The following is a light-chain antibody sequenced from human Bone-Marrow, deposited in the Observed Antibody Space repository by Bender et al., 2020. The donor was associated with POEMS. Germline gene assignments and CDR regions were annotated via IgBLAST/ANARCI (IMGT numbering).Light chain of an antibody. J-gene: IGLJ3*02. CDR3: AVWDDSLNGWV. V-gene: IGLV1-50*01. Sequence: QSVLTQPPSVSGAPGQRVTISCTGSSSNIGAGYDVQWYQQLPGTAPKLLIYSSHRRPSEVPDRFSGSRSGTSASLAISGLQSEDEADYYCAVWDDSLNGWVFGGGTKLTVL. CDR1: SSNIGAGYD. CDR2: SSH.